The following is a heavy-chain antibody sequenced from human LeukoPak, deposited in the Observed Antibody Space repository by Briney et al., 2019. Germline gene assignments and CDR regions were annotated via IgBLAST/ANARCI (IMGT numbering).Heavy chain of an antibody. J-gene: IGHJ4*02. CDR1: AFTVSSNY. D-gene: IGHD6-19*01. CDR2: IYSGGST. V-gene: IGHV3-66*02. CDR3: AKDGGSSGWYVSDY. Sequence: GGSLRLSCAASAFTVSSNYMNWVRQAPGKGLEWVSVIYSGGSTYYADSVKGRFTISRDNSKNTLYLQMNSLRAEDTAVYYCAKDGGSSGWYVSDYWGQGTLVTVSS.